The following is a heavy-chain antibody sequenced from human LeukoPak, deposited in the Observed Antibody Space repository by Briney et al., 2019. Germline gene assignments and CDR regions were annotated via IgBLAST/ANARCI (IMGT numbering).Heavy chain of an antibody. Sequence: GGSLRLSCAASGFTFSSYGMHWVRQAPGKGLEWVAIMWYDGSNKYYTDSVKGRFTISRDNSKNTLYLQMSSLRVEDTAVYYCARQNIAKVPENWGQGTLVTVSS. D-gene: IGHD6-13*01. V-gene: IGHV3-33*01. J-gene: IGHJ4*02. CDR2: MWYDGSNK. CDR3: ARQNIAKVPEN. CDR1: GFTFSSYG.